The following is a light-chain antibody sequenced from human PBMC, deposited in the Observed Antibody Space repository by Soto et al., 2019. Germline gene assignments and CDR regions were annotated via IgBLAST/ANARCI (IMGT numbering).Light chain of an antibody. V-gene: IGLV6-57*04. Sequence: NFMLTQPHSVSESPGKTVTISCTRSSGSIASNFVQWYQQRPGSAPTTVIYDDNQRPSGVPDRFSASIDSSSNSASLTISGLKTEDEADYYCQSYDSTIQVFGGGTQLTVL. CDR2: DDN. CDR1: SGSIASNF. J-gene: IGLJ2*01. CDR3: QSYDSTIQV.